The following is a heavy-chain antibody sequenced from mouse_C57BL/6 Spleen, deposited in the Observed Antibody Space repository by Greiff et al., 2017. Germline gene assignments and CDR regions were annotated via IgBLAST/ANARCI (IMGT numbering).Heavy chain of an antibody. D-gene: IGHD2-1*01. J-gene: IGHJ2*01. CDR3: ARLGDYGNLY. CDR1: GYTFTDYY. Sequence: VQLQQSGPELVKPGASVKISCKASGYTFTDYYMNWVKQSHGKSLEWIGDINPNNGGTSYNQKFKGKATLTVDKSSSTAYMELRSLTSEDSAVYYCARLGDYGNLYWGQGTTLTVSS. CDR2: INPNNGGT. V-gene: IGHV1-26*01.